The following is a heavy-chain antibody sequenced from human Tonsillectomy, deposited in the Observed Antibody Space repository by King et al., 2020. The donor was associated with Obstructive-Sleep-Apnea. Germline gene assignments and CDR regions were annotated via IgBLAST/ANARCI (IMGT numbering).Heavy chain of an antibody. Sequence: HLFASGLGLFHPGLSLRPSFVSSVLMFLSYGIHFPLPCRAKVLQSVPATFDDETNTVYADSVKGRFNISRDKSKNTVYLQMDTLTAEDTAVYFCAREARPWLKAAYFDYWGQGIPVTVSS. D-gene: IGHD5-12*01. CDR1: VLMFLSYG. CDR3: AREARPWLKAAYFDY. V-gene: IGHV3-33*01. J-gene: IGHJ4*02. CDR2: TFDDETNT.